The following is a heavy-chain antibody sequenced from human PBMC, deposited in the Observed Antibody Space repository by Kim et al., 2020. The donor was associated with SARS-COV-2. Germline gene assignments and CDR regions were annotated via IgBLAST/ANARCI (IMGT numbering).Heavy chain of an antibody. CDR1: GYTFTSYD. CDR3: ATSLGNFDWLSLRYYYYYMDV. Sequence: ASVKVSCKASGYTFTSYDINWVRQATGQGLEWMGWMNPNSGNTGYAQKFQGRVTMTRNTSISTAYMELSSLISEDTAVYYCATSLGNFDWLSLRYYYYYMDVWGKGTTVTVSS. D-gene: IGHD3-9*01. V-gene: IGHV1-8*01. CDR2: MNPNSGNT. J-gene: IGHJ6*03.